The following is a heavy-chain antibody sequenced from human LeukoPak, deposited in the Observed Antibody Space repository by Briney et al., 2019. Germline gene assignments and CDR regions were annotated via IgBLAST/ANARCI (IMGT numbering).Heavy chain of an antibody. CDR3: ARSPYWYFDL. V-gene: IGHV4-34*01. CDR1: GGSFSGYY. J-gene: IGHJ2*01. CDR2: INHSGST. Sequence: SVTLSLTCAVYGGSFSGYYWSWLRQPPGKGLEWIGEINHSGSTNYNPSLKSRVTISVDTSKNQFSLKLSSVTAADTAVYYCARSPYWYFDLWGRGTLVTVSS.